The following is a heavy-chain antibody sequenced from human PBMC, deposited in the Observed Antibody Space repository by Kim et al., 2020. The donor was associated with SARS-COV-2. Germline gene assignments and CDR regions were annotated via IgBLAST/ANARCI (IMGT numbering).Heavy chain of an antibody. CDR2: ISWNSGSV. Sequence: GGSLRLSCAASGFTFGDYALHWVRQAPGKGLEWVSGISWNSGSVDYGDSVKGRFTISRDNAKNSLYLQMNSLRAEDTALYYCAKDESSGWSLGYDAFDIWGQGTMVTVSS. CDR3: AKDESSGWSLGYDAFDI. CDR1: GFTFGDYA. V-gene: IGHV3-9*01. D-gene: IGHD6-19*01. J-gene: IGHJ3*02.